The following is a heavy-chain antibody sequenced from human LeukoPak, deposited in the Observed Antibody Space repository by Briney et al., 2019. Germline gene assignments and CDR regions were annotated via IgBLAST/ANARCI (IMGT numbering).Heavy chain of an antibody. V-gene: IGHV3-20*01. CDR3: ARAVYYDFWSGSPDDAFDI. Sequence: GGSLRLSCAASGFTFDDHGMIWVRQAPGKGVEWVSGINWNGGSTGYADSVKGRFTISRDNAKNSLYLQTNSLRAEDTALYHCARAVYYDFWSGSPDDAFDIWGQGTMVTVSS. J-gene: IGHJ3*02. CDR2: INWNGGST. CDR1: GFTFDDHG. D-gene: IGHD3-3*01.